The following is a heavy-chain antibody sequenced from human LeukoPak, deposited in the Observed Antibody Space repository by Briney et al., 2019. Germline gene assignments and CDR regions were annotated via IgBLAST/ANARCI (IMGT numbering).Heavy chain of an antibody. J-gene: IGHJ4*02. V-gene: IGHV3-53*04. D-gene: IGHD4/OR15-4a*01. CDR1: GLTVSSNH. CDR2: IFGGGST. CDR3: ARTRLWLIDS. Sequence: GGTLRLSCAASGLTVSSNHMSWVRQAPGKGLECVSVIFGGGSTYYADSVKGRFTISRHNSKNTMYLQMNSLSAEDTAVYYCARTRLWLIDSWGQGTLVTVAS.